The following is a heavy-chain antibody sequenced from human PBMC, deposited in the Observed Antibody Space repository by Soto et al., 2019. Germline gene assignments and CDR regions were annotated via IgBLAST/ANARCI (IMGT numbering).Heavy chain of an antibody. V-gene: IGHV1-18*04. J-gene: IGHJ4*02. CDR1: GYTFTSYG. CDR2: ISAYNGNT. Sequence: GASVKVSCKASGYTFTSYGISWVRQAPGQGLEWMGWISAYNGNTNYAQKLQGGVTMTTDTSTSTAYMELRSLRSDDTAVYYCARDAGITIFGVVTNADYWGQGTLVTVSS. CDR3: ARDAGITIFGVVTNADY. D-gene: IGHD3-3*01.